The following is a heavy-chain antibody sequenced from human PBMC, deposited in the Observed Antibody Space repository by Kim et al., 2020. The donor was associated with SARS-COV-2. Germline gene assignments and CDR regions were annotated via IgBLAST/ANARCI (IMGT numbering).Heavy chain of an antibody. CDR3: STDHGRF. CDR2: VRSKTDGGTT. Sequence: GGSLRLSCAASGFTFNNAWMNWVRQAPGKGLEWVGRVRSKTDGGTTDYATPVKDRFTISRDDSRSTLYLQMNSLETEDTAVYYCSTDHGRFWGQGTLVTVSS. CDR1: GFTFNNAW. J-gene: IGHJ4*02. V-gene: IGHV3-15*01. D-gene: IGHD1-26*01.